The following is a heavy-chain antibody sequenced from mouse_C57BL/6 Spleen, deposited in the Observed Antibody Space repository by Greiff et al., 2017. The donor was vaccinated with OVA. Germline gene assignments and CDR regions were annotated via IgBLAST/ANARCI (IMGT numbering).Heavy chain of an antibody. D-gene: IGHD3-2*02. CDR3: ARKGGTAQAWFAY. CDR1: GYAFSSSW. CDR2: LYPGDGDT. Sequence: QVQLQQSGPELVKPGASVKISCKASGYAFSSSWMNWVKQRPGKGLEWIGRLYPGDGDTNYNGKFKGKATLTADKSSSTAYMQLSSLTSEDSAVYFCARKGGTAQAWFAYWGQGTLVTVSA. J-gene: IGHJ3*01. V-gene: IGHV1-82*01.